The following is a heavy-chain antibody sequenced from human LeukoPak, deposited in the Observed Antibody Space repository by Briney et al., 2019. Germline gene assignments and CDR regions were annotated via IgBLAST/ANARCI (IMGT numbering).Heavy chain of an antibody. Sequence: ASVKVSCKVSGYTLTELSMHWVRQAPGKGLEWMGGFDPEDGETIYAQKFQGRVTMTEDTSTDTAYMELSSLRSEDTAVYYCATVPTCSGGSCSRVDYWGQGTLVTVSS. CDR2: FDPEDGET. D-gene: IGHD2-15*01. V-gene: IGHV1-24*01. CDR1: GYTLTELS. CDR3: ATVPTCSGGSCSRVDY. J-gene: IGHJ4*02.